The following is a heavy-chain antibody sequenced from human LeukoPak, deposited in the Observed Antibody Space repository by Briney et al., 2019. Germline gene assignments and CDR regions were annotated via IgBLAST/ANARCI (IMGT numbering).Heavy chain of an antibody. V-gene: IGHV3-21*05. J-gene: IGHJ4*02. CDR2: ISSSSTYI. D-gene: IGHD3-16*02. CDR1: GFAFSSYE. Sequence: GGSLRLSCAASGFAFSSYEMNWVRQAPGKGLEWVSYISSSSTYIYYADSVKGRFTISRDNAKNSLYLQMNSLRAEDTAEYYCARDGERGELSLYMDYWGQGTLVTVSS. CDR3: ARDGERGELSLYMDY.